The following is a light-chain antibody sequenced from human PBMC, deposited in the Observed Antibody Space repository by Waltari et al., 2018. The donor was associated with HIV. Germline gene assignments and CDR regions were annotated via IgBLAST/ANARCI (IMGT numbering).Light chain of an antibody. CDR2: YNN. Sequence: SYVLTQPPSVSVAPGETAKITCAGDTIGSKSVQWTQQRPGQAPVLVMSYNNHRPSGIPERLSGSNSGTTATLTVGRVEAADEADYYCQVWDASSAHYVFGGGTKLTVL. J-gene: IGLJ2*01. CDR3: QVWDASSAHYV. CDR1: TIGSKS. V-gene: IGLV3-21*04.